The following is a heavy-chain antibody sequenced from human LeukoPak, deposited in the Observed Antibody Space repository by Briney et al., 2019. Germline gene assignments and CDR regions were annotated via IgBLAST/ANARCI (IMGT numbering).Heavy chain of an antibody. J-gene: IGHJ3*02. CDR2: IYYSEST. CDR1: GGSISSGDYY. V-gene: IGHV4-30-4*08. D-gene: IGHD2-2*02. Sequence: PSQTLSLTCTVSGGSISSGDYYWSWIRQPPGKGLEWIGYIYYSESTYYNPSLKSRVTISVDTSKNQFSLKLSSVTAADTAVYYCARDRRYCSSTSCYTAPDAFDIWGQGTMVTVSS. CDR3: ARDRRYCSSTSCYTAPDAFDI.